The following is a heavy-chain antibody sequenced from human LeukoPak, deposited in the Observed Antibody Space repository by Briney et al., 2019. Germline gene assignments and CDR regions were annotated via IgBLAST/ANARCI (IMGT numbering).Heavy chain of an antibody. Sequence: RPSETLSLTCAVYGGSFSGYYWSWIRQPPGKGLEWIGEINHSGSTNYNPSLKSRVTISVDTSKNQFSLKLSSVTAADTAVYYCGRGHRVLGFFAGYPNDSGGRGPLVTVS. J-gene: IGHJ4*02. CDR2: INHSGST. V-gene: IGHV4-34*01. CDR1: GGSFSGYY. D-gene: IGHD3-3*01. CDR3: GRGHRVLGFFAGYPNDS.